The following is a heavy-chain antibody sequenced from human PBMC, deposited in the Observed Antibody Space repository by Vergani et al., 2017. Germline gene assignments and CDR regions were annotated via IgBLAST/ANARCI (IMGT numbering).Heavy chain of an antibody. D-gene: IGHD3-10*01. Sequence: EVQLVESGGGLVQPGGSLRLSCEASVFSFPGYAMSWVRQAPGQGLEWVGGIRSKAYGQATIYAASVKGRFTISRDDSKSIAYLQMNNLQTEDTAMYYCVRDQVTMLRGSDALDIWGQGTMVTVSS. V-gene: IGHV3-49*04. J-gene: IGHJ3*02. CDR2: IRSKAYGQAT. CDR3: VRDQVTMLRGSDALDI. CDR1: VFSFPGYA.